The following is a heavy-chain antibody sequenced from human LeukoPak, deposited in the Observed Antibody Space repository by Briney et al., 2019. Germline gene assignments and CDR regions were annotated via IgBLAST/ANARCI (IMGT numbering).Heavy chain of an antibody. V-gene: IGHV3-23*01. Sequence: PGRSLRLSCAASGFTFSSYAMSWVRQAPGKGLEWVSAISGSGGSTYYADSVKGRFTISRDNSKNTLYLQMNSLRAEDTAVYYCAKVGSSWPKNWFDPWGQGTLVTVSS. CDR1: GFTFSSYA. J-gene: IGHJ5*02. CDR2: ISGSGGST. D-gene: IGHD6-13*01. CDR3: AKVGSSWPKNWFDP.